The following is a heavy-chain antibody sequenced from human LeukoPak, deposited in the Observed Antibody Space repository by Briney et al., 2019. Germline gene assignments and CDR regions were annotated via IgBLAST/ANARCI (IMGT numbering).Heavy chain of an antibody. D-gene: IGHD3-10*01. V-gene: IGHV3-48*01. Sequence: GGSLRLSCATSGFTFSSYSMNWVRQAPGKGLEWVSYISSSSSTIYYADSVKGRFTISRDNAKNSLYLQMNSLRAEDTAVYYCASSMVRGAPPCYYYYMDVWGKGTTVTVSS. J-gene: IGHJ6*03. CDR3: ASSMVRGAPPCYYYYMDV. CDR2: ISSSSSTI. CDR1: GFTFSSYS.